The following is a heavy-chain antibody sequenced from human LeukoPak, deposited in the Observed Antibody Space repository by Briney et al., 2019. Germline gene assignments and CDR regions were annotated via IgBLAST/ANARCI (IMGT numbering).Heavy chain of an antibody. CDR2: ISGYNDNT. Sequence: ASVKVSCKASGYTCTSCGISWVRHAPGQALEWMGWISGYNDNTNYAQKLQGRVTMTTHTTPRTAYMAVRSLASDYAAVYYCAGFYCDGYYCGQGTLVTLSS. CDR3: AGFYCDGYY. V-gene: IGHV1-18*01. J-gene: IGHJ4*02. CDR1: GYTCTSCG. D-gene: IGHD2-8*02.